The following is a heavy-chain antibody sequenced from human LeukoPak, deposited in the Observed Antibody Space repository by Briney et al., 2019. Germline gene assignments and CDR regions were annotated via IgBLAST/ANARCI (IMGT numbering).Heavy chain of an antibody. V-gene: IGHV4-34*01. Sequence: GSLRLSCAASGFTFSSSAMSWVRQPPGKGLEWIGEINHSGSTNYNPSLKSRVTISVDTSKNQFSLKLSSVTAADTAVYYCASGSSWYYWGQGTLVTVSS. J-gene: IGHJ4*02. D-gene: IGHD6-13*01. CDR2: INHSGST. CDR3: ASGSSWYY. CDR1: GFTFSSSA.